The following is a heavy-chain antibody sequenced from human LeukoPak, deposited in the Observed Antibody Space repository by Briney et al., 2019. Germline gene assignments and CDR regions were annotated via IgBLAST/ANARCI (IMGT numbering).Heavy chain of an antibody. D-gene: IGHD3-10*01. CDR1: GYTFTSYD. CDR3: ARISGMVRGEDFDY. CDR2: MNPNSGNT. J-gene: IGHJ4*02. V-gene: IGHV1-8*01. Sequence: ASVKVSCKASGYTFTSYDINWVRQATGQGLEWMGWMNPNSGNTGYAQKFQGRVTMTRNTSISTAYMELSSLRSEDTAVYYCARISGMVRGEDFDYWGQGTLVTASS.